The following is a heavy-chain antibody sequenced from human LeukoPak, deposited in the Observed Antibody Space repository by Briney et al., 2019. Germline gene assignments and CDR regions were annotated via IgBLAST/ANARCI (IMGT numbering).Heavy chain of an antibody. CDR1: GGSISSSSSY. V-gene: IGHV4-39*01. D-gene: IGHD6-13*01. CDR2: IYYSGST. J-gene: IGHJ6*03. CDR3: ERHLDTSSWTYYYYYMDV. Sequence: SETLSLTCTVSGGSISSSSSYWGWIRQPPGKGLEWIGSIYYSGSTYYNPSLKSRVTISVDTSKNQFSLKLSSVTAADTAVHYCERHLDTSSWTYYYYYMDVWGKGTTVTVSS.